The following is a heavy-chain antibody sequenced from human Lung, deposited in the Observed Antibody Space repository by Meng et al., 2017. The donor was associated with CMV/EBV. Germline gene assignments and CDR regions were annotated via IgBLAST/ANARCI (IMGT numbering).Heavy chain of an antibody. V-gene: IGHV1-8*03. CDR1: GYTFTSYD. CDR2: INPYSGNT. J-gene: IGHJ4*02. Sequence: ASVXVSCKASGYTFTSYDINWVRQATGQGLEWMGWINPYSGNTSYAQKFQGRVTFTTDTSIGTAYMELSSLRSEDTAMYYCARADSFGRPFPYWGQGTLVTVSS. D-gene: IGHD6-6*01. CDR3: ARADSFGRPFPY.